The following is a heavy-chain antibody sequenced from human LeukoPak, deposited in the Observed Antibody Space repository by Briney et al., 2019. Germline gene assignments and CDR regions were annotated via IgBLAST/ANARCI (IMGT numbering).Heavy chain of an antibody. D-gene: IGHD3-22*01. CDR3: AKISSGYRILFDY. J-gene: IGHJ4*02. CDR1: GFTFDDYG. CDR2: VYWNGGST. Sequence: PGGSLRLSCAASGFTFDDYGMSWVRQAPGKGLEWVSSVYWNGGSTGYADSVKGRFTISRDNAKNSLYLQMSSLRVEDTAVYYCAKISSGYRILFDYWGQGTLVTVSS. V-gene: IGHV3-20*04.